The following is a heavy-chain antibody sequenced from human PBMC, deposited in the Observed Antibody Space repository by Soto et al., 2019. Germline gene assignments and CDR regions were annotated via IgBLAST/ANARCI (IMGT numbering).Heavy chain of an antibody. Sequence: QVQLQESGPGLVKPSQTLSLTCTVSGDSINTGDYYWTWVRQPPGKGLEWIGYIYYSGYIYFNPSPRSRVTISVDTSENQFSLRLTSLTAADTAVYFCARAAPNFAGSGNYNLFDFWGQGIVVTVSS. CDR2: IYYSGYI. V-gene: IGHV4-30-4*01. D-gene: IGHD3-10*01. CDR1: GDSINTGDYY. CDR3: ARAAPNFAGSGNYNLFDF. J-gene: IGHJ4*02.